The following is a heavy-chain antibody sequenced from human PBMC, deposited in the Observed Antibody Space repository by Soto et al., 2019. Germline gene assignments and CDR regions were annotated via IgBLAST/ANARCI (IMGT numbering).Heavy chain of an antibody. CDR2: ISYDGSNK. CDR3: ARWKHHWDSSSWSHFDY. V-gene: IGHV3-30-3*01. Sequence: QVQLVESGGGVVQPGRSLRLSCAASGFTFSSYAMHWVRQAPGKGLEWVAVISYDGSNKYYADSVKGRFTISRDNSKNTLNLQINSQRAEDTAVYYCARWKHHWDSSSWSHFDYWGQGTLVTVSS. CDR1: GFTFSSYA. D-gene: IGHD6-13*01. J-gene: IGHJ4*02.